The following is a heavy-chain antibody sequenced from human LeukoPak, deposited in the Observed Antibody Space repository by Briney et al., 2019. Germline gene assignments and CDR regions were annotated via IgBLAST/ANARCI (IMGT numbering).Heavy chain of an antibody. CDR1: GFTFDDYA. CDR3: AKGGYDSSGSPFDY. J-gene: IGHJ4*02. Sequence: GGSLRLSCAASGFTFDDYAMHWVRQAPGKGLEWVSCISWNSGSIGYADSVKGRFTISRDNAKNSLYLQMNSLRAEDTALYYCAKGGYDSSGSPFDYWGQGTLVTVSS. D-gene: IGHD3-22*01. V-gene: IGHV3-9*01. CDR2: ISWNSGSI.